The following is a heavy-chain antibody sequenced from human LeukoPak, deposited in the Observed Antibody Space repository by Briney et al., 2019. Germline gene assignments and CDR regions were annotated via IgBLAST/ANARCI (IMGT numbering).Heavy chain of an antibody. Sequence: SETLSLTCAVYGGSFSGYYWSWVRQPPGKGLEWIGEINHSGSTNYNPSLKSRVTISVDTSKNQFSLKLSPVTAADTAVYYCARGPWGSGWYLQDYLDYWGQGTLVTFSS. D-gene: IGHD6-19*01. J-gene: IGHJ4*02. V-gene: IGHV4-34*01. CDR2: INHSGST. CDR1: GGSFSGYY. CDR3: ARGPWGSGWYLQDYLDY.